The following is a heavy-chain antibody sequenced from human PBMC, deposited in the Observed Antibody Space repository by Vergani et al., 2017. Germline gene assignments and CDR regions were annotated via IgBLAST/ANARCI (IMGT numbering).Heavy chain of an antibody. V-gene: IGHV3-23*01. D-gene: IGHD3-3*01. Sequence: EVQLLESGGGLVQPGGSLRLSCAASGFTFSSYAMSWVRQAPGKGLKWVSAISGSGGSTYYADSVKGRFTISRDNSKNTLYLQMNSLRAEDTAVYYCAKYRRDFWSGYYFDYWGQGTLVTVSS. CDR3: AKYRRDFWSGYYFDY. CDR2: ISGSGGST. CDR1: GFTFSSYA. J-gene: IGHJ4*02.